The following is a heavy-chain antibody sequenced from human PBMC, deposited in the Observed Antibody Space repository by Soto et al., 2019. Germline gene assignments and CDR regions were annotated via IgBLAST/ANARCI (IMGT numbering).Heavy chain of an antibody. Sequence: LGESLKISCKGSGYSFTSYWISWVRQMPGKGLEWMGRIDPSDSYTNYSPSFQGHVTISADKSISTAYLQWSSLKASDTAMYYCARGYDSSGDYRLDDYWGQGTLVTVSS. D-gene: IGHD3-22*01. J-gene: IGHJ4*02. CDR1: GYSFTSYW. CDR3: ARGYDSSGDYRLDDY. CDR2: IDPSDSYT. V-gene: IGHV5-10-1*01.